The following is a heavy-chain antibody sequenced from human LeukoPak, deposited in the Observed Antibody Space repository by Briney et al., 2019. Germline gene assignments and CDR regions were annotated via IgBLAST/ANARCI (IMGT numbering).Heavy chain of an antibody. CDR1: GFIFSSYG. J-gene: IGHJ4*02. D-gene: IGHD5-12*01. CDR3: ARGPSGYHNT. Sequence: GGSLRLSCAASGFIFSSYGMHWVRQAPGKGLEWVAFIRYDGSNKYYADSVKGRFTISRDNSKNTLYLQMNSLRAEDTAVYYCARGPSGYHNTGGQGTLVTVSS. V-gene: IGHV3-30*02. CDR2: IRYDGSNK.